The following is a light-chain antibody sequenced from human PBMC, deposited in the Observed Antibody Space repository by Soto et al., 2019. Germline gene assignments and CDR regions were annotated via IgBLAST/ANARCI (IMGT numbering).Light chain of an antibody. J-gene: IGKJ1*01. CDR3: QQYGHSPT. V-gene: IGKV3-20*01. Sequence: EIELTQFPGTLSLSPGERAALSCRASQGFSSSFLAWYQHRPGQAPRLLIYGASSRATGIPDRFSGSRSGTDLTLTISRLEHEDFSVYYCQQYGHSPTFGPWTTVEIK. CDR1: QGFSSSF. CDR2: GAS.